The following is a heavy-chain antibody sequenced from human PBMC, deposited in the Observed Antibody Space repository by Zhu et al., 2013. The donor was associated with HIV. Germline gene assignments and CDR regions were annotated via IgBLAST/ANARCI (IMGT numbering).Heavy chain of an antibody. J-gene: IGHJ4*02. CDR3: ARGSGDY. CDR2: INTGNGDT. V-gene: IGHV1-3*04. CDR1: GYTFTSYA. Sequence: QVQFVQSGAEVKKPGASVKVSCKTSGYTFTSYAMHWVRQAPGQRLEWMGWINTGNGDTKYSQKFQGRVTITRDTSASTAYMELSSLTSEDTAVYYCARGSGDYWGQGTLGHRLL.